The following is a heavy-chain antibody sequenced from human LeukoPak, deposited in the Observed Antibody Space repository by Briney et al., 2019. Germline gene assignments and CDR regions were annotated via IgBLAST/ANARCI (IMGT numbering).Heavy chain of an antibody. CDR2: ISFSGST. V-gene: IGHV4-59*01. Sequence: SETLSLTCTVSGGSISTYYWSWIRQPPGKRLEWIGFISFSGSTNYNPSLKSRVTISIDTSKNQFSLKLSSVTAADTAVYYCARDRGDTAMAHPFDYWGQGTLVTVSS. D-gene: IGHD5-18*01. J-gene: IGHJ4*02. CDR1: GGSISTYY. CDR3: ARDRGDTAMAHPFDY.